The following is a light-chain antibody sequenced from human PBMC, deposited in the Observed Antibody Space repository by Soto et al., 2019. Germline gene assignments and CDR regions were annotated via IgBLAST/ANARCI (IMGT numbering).Light chain of an antibody. V-gene: IGKV1-8*01. J-gene: IGKJ2*01. CDR3: QQYYSYPPYT. CDR1: QGISSY. Sequence: AIRMTQSPSSFSASTGDRVTITCRASQGISSYLAWYQQKPGKAPKLLIYAASTLQSGVPSRFSGSGSGTDFTLTISCLQSEDFATYYCQQYYSYPPYTFGPGTKLEIK. CDR2: AAS.